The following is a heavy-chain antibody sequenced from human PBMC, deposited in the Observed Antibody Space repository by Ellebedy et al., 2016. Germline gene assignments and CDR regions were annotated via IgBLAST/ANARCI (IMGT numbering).Heavy chain of an antibody. CDR2: ISAYNGNT. CDR3: ARSIRNWFNP. CDR1: GGTFSSYA. J-gene: IGHJ5*02. V-gene: IGHV1-18*01. Sequence: ASVKVSXXASGGTFSSYAISWVRQAPGQGLEWMGWISAYNGNTNYAQKLQGRVTMTTDTSTSTAYMELRSLRSDDTAVYYCARSIRNWFNPWGQGTLVTVSS.